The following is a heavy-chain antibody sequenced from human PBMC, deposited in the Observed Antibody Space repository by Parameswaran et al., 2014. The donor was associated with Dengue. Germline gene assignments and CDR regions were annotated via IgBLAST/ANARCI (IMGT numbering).Heavy chain of an antibody. Sequence: WIRQPPGKGLEWVSSISSSSSTIYYADSVKGRFTISRDNAKNSLYLQMNSLRAEDTAVYYCARAALPMDTEFDYWGQGTLVTVSS. CDR2: ISSSSSTI. D-gene: IGHD5-18*01. V-gene: IGHV3-48*04. J-gene: IGHJ4*02. CDR3: ARAALPMDTEFDY.